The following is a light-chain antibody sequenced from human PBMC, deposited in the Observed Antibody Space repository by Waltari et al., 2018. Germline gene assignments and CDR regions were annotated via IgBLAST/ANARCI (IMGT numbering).Light chain of an antibody. V-gene: IGLV2-8*01. Sequence: QSALTQPPSASGSPGQSVTISCIGTNTDIGSYNHVSWYQQHPGKAPKFIIFEVNKRPSGVPDRCSGSKSGNTASLTVSGLQAEDEADYYCTSYGGDNNIVIFGGGTKLTVL. CDR1: NTDIGSYNH. J-gene: IGLJ2*01. CDR2: EVN. CDR3: TSYGGDNNIVI.